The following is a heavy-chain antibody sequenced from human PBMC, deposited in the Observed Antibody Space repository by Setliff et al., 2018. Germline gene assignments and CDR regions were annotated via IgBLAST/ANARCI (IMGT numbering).Heavy chain of an antibody. CDR2: IYFGGNT. Sequence: PSETLSLTCTVPGGSISDNGYFWGWVRQPPGKGLEWIGNIYFGGNTYFNPSFKSRVTMSIGTSNSQFSLKLSSVTAADTAIYYCARDASASDGRNAFDIWGQGTMVTVSS. CDR1: GGSISDNGYF. D-gene: IGHD1-26*01. V-gene: IGHV4-39*07. CDR3: ARDASASDGRNAFDI. J-gene: IGHJ3*02.